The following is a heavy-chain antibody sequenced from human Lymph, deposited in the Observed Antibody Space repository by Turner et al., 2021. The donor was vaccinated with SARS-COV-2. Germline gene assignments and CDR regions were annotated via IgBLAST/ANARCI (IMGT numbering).Heavy chain of an antibody. D-gene: IGHD3-10*01. CDR3: ARYASGGYFYYGMDV. J-gene: IGHJ6*02. CDR2: ISYDGSNK. V-gene: IGHV3-30*04. CDR1: GFTFSTYA. Sequence: VQLVESGGGVGQPGRSLGLPCAASGFTFSTYAIYWARQAPGKGLEWVAVISYDGSNKYYADSVKGRFTISRDNSKNTLYLQMNSLRAEDTAVYYCARYASGGYFYYGMDVWGQGTTVTVSS.